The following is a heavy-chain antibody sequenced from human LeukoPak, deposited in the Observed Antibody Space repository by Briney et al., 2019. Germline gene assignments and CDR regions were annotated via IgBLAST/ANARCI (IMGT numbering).Heavy chain of an antibody. D-gene: IGHD2-15*01. J-gene: IGHJ4*02. V-gene: IGHV1-69*05. CDR1: GYTFTSYA. Sequence: ASVKVSCKASGYTFTSYAMNWVRQAPGQGLEWMGGIIPIFGTANYAQKFQGRVTITTDESTSTAYMELSSLRSEDTAVYYCAITKGAYCSGGSCYSGPGDRDYWGQGTLVTVSS. CDR3: AITKGAYCSGGSCYSGPGDRDY. CDR2: IIPIFGTA.